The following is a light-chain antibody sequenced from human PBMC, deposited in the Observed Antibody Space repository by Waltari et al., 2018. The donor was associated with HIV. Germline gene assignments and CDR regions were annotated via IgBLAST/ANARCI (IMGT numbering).Light chain of an antibody. Sequence: SVVTQPPSASGTPGQRVTISCSGNTSNIGSNYVFWYQHLPGTAPQLLIHRNDQPPSGVPDRFSGSTSGTSASLAISGLRSEDEADYYCVTWDDSLRGVVFGGGTKVAVL. V-gene: IGLV1-47*01. J-gene: IGLJ2*01. CDR1: TSNIGSNY. CDR2: RND. CDR3: VTWDDSLRGVV.